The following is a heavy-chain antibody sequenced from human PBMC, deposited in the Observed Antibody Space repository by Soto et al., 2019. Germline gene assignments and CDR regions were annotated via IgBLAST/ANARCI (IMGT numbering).Heavy chain of an antibody. CDR1: GYLISSGYY. J-gene: IGHJ4*02. V-gene: IGHV4-38-2*02. D-gene: IGHD3-22*01. Sequence: SETLSLTCSVSGYLISSGYYWGWVRQTPGKGLEWLGSIDYSGRTYYSPSLKSRVSTSVDLSKNQFSLKLRSVTAADTAVYFFARDLCSGYDSYYFDYWGQGTLVNVSS. CDR2: IDYSGRT. CDR3: ARDLCSGYDSYYFDY.